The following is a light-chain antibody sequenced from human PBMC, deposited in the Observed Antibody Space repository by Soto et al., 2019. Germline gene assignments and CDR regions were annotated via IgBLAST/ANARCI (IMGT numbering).Light chain of an antibody. Sequence: EIVLTQSPGTLSLSPGERATLSCRSSQSVSSGYLAWYQQKPGQAPRLLIFRAFNRATGIPDRFSGSGSGTDFTLTISRLEPEDFAVYYCQQYVASPPSWTFGQGTTVEIK. CDR3: QQYVASPPSWT. V-gene: IGKV3-20*01. CDR1: QSVSSGY. J-gene: IGKJ1*01. CDR2: RAF.